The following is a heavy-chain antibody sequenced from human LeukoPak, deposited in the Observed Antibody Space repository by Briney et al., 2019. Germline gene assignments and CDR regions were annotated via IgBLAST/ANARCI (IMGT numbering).Heavy chain of an antibody. CDR2: INPSGGST. J-gene: IGHJ4*02. CDR3: ARDGGIVATISGYYFDY. D-gene: IGHD5-12*01. V-gene: IGHV1-46*01. Sequence: ASVKVSCKASGYTFTSYYMHWVRQAPGQGLEWMGIINPSGGSTSYAQKFQGRVTMTGDTSTSTVYMELSSLRSEDTAVYYCARDGGIVATISGYYFDYWGQGTLVTVSS. CDR1: GYTFTSYY.